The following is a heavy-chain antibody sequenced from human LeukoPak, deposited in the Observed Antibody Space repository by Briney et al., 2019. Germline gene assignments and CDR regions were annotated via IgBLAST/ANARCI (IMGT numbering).Heavy chain of an antibody. J-gene: IGHJ4*02. CDR2: ISYNGVNK. CDR1: GWALRRFA. CDR3: VRDQSNSGSYLDY. Sequence: ETSLGLSGSAAGWALRRFAIHWFRQAPGKGLERVGLISYNGVNKFYAESVKGRFAMSRDNSRNTLYLQLNSLRVEDTAVYYCVRDQSNSGSYLDYWGLGTLVTVSS. V-gene: IGHV3-30*01. D-gene: IGHD1-26*01.